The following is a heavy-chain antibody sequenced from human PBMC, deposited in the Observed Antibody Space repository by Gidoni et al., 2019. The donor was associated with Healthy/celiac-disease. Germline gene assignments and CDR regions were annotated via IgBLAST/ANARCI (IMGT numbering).Heavy chain of an antibody. Sequence: QAQLQQCGAGLLKPSETLSLTCPVYGGSFSGYYWSWIRQPPGKGLEWIGEINPSGSTNYSPSLKSRVTISVDTSKNQFSLKLSTVTAADTAVYYCARANPLGYCSSTSCYRWFDPWGQGTLVTVSS. CDR3: ARANPLGYCSSTSCYRWFDP. V-gene: IGHV4-34*01. CDR2: INPSGST. J-gene: IGHJ5*02. CDR1: GGSFSGYY. D-gene: IGHD2-2*01.